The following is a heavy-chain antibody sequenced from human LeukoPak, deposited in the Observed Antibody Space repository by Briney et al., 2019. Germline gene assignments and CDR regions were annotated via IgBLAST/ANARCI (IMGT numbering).Heavy chain of an antibody. CDR3: ARGDYYDSSGYQWWFDP. CDR2: TYYRSKWYN. J-gene: IGHJ5*02. D-gene: IGHD3-22*01. CDR1: GDSVSSNSAT. V-gene: IGHV6-1*01. Sequence: SQTLSLTCAISGDSVSSNSATWNWIRQSPSRGLEWLGRTYYRSKWYNDYAVSVKSRITINPDTSKNQFSLQLNSATPEDTAVYYCARGDYYDSSGYQWWFDPWGQGTLVIVSS.